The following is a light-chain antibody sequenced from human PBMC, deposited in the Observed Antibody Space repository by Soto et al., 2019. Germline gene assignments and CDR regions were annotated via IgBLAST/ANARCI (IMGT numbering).Light chain of an antibody. CDR1: KSVSNN. CDR2: GAS. CDR3: QQYNNWPPLT. V-gene: IGKV3-15*01. Sequence: EIVMTQSPATLSVSPGERAILSCRASKSVSNNLAWYQKKPGQAPRLLIYGASTRATSIPARFSGSGSGTEFTLSISSLQSEDFAIYYCQQYNNWPPLTFGGGTKVEIK. J-gene: IGKJ4*01.